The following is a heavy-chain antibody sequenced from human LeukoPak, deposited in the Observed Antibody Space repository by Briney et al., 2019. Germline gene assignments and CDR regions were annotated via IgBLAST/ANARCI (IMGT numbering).Heavy chain of an antibody. CDR2: ISAYNGNT. CDR1: GYTFTSYG. V-gene: IGHV1-18*01. D-gene: IGHD3-10*01. Sequence: ASVKVSCKASGYTFTSYGISWVRQAPGQGLEWMGWISAYNGNTNYAQKLQGRVAMTTDTSTSTAYMELRSLRSDDTAVYYCARDFVVRGVIMRSWFDPWGQGTLVTVSS. CDR3: ARDFVVRGVIMRSWFDP. J-gene: IGHJ5*02.